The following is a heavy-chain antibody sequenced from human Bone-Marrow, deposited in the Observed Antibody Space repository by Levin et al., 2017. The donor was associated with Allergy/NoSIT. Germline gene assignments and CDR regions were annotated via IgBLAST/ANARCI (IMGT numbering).Heavy chain of an antibody. CDR1: GFTFSGSA. V-gene: IGHV3-73*01. CDR3: TRRGAAAVSYWYFDL. CDR2: IRSKANSYAT. Sequence: PGGSLRLSCAASGFTFSGSAMHWVRQASGKGLEWVGRIRSKANSYATAYAASVKGRFTISRDDSKNTAYLQMNSLKTEDTAVYYCTRRGAAAVSYWYFDLWGRGTLVTVSS. J-gene: IGHJ2*01. D-gene: IGHD6-13*01.